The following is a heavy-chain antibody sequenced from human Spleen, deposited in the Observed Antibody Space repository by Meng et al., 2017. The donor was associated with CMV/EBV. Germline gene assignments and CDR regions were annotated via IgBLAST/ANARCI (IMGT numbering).Heavy chain of an antibody. CDR1: GYTFTSYG. V-gene: IGHV1-18*01. J-gene: IGHJ6*02. D-gene: IGHD6-13*01. Sequence: ASVKVSCKASGYTFTSYGISWVRQAPGQGLEWMGWISAYNGNTNYAQKLQGRVTMTTDTSTSTAYMELSSLRSEDTAVYYCARGLSGSSWYRADYYYYYGMDVWGQGTTVTVSS. CDR2: ISAYNGNT. CDR3: ARGLSGSSWYRADYYYYYGMDV.